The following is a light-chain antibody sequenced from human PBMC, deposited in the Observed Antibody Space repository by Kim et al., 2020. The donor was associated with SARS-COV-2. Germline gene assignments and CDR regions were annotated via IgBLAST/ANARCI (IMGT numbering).Light chain of an antibody. CDR1: QSISSY. CDR3: QQSYSTTPYT. V-gene: IGKV1-39*01. J-gene: IGKJ2*01. Sequence: DIQMTQSPSSLSASVGDRVTITCRASQSISSYLNWYQQKPGKAPKLLIYAASSLQSGVPSRFSGSGSGTDFTLTISSLQPEDFATYYCQQSYSTTPYTVGQGTKVDIK. CDR2: AAS.